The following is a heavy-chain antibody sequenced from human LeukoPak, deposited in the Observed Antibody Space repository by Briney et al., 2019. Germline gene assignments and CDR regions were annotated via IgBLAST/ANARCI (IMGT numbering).Heavy chain of an antibody. V-gene: IGHV3-74*01. CDR1: GFTFSSYW. J-gene: IGHJ4*02. CDR2: INSDVSST. Sequence: GGSLRLSCAASGFTFSSYWTHWVRQAPGKGLVWFSRINSDVSSTSYADSVKGRFTISRDNAKNTLYLQMNSLSAEETGVYYCARESSVGAHKAFPYWGQGPLVTVSS. CDR3: ARESSVGAHKAFPY. D-gene: IGHD1-26*01.